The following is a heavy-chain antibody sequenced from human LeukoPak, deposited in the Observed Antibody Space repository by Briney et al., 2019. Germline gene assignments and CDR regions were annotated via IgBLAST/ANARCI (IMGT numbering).Heavy chain of an antibody. V-gene: IGHV3-9*01. CDR3: AKDMGYCSSTSCNDAFDI. D-gene: IGHD2-2*01. CDR1: GFTFDDYA. J-gene: IGHJ3*02. CDR2: ISWNSGSI. Sequence: PGRSLRLSCAASGFTFDDYAMHWVRQAPGKGLEWVSGISWNSGSIGYADSVKGRFTISRDNAKNSLYLQMNSLRAEDTALYYCAKDMGYCSSTSCNDAFDIWGQGTMVTVPS.